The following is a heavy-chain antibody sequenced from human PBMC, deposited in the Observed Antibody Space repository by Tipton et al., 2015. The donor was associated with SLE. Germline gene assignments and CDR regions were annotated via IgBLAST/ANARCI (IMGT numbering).Heavy chain of an antibody. Sequence: TLSPTCSVYDGSFSGYYWTWIRQPPGKGLEWIGEINHSGSTNYNPSLKSRVTISIDTSKNQFSLKLRSVTAADTAIYYCAREGGGPDYWGQGTLVTVSS. CDR2: INHSGST. CDR1: DGSFSGYY. D-gene: IGHD1-26*01. J-gene: IGHJ4*02. V-gene: IGHV4-34*01. CDR3: AREGGGPDY.